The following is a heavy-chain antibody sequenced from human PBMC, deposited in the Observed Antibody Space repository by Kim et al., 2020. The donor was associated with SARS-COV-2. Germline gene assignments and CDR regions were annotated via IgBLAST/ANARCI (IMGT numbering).Heavy chain of an antibody. CDR3: ARAGPGGRPHYFDY. D-gene: IGHD3-16*01. CDR1: GFTFSSYS. V-gene: IGHV3-48*02. J-gene: IGHJ4*02. Sequence: GGSLRLSCAASGFTFSSYSMNWVRQAPGKGLEWVSYISSSSSTIYYADSVKGRFTISRDNAKNSLYLQMNSLRDEDTAVYYCARAGPGGRPHYFDYWGQGTLVTVSS. CDR2: ISSSSSTI.